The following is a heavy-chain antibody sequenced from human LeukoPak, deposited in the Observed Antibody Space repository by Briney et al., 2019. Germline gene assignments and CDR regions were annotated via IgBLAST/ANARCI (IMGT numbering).Heavy chain of an antibody. Sequence: ETLSLTCTVSGGSISSSSYYWGWIRQPPGKGLEWVSVIYSGGSTYYADSVKGRFTISRDNSKNTLYLQMNSLRAEDTAVYYCARVVPNYSKEYYFDYWGQGTLVTVSS. CDR3: ARVVPNYSKEYYFDY. D-gene: IGHD4-11*01. CDR1: GGSISSSSYY. V-gene: IGHV3-53*01. J-gene: IGHJ4*02. CDR2: IYSGGST.